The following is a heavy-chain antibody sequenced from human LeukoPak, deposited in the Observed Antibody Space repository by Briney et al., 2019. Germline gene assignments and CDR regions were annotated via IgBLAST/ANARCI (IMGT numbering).Heavy chain of an antibody. CDR3: ARDRGITMIVVVN. V-gene: IGHV3-7*01. CDR1: GFTLSSYW. Sequence: GGSLRLSCAASGFTLSSYWMSWVRQAPGKGLEWVANIKQDGSEKYYVDSVKGRFTISRDNAKNSLYLQMNSLRAEDTAVYYCARDRGITMIVVVNWGQGTLVTVSS. J-gene: IGHJ4*02. CDR2: IKQDGSEK. D-gene: IGHD3-22*01.